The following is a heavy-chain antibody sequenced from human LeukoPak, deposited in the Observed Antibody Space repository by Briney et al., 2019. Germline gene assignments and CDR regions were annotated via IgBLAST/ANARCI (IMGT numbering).Heavy chain of an antibody. CDR3: ARGHYSSGWYSVYWFDP. D-gene: IGHD6-19*01. J-gene: IGHJ5*02. Sequence: SETLSLTCAVYVGSFSGYYWSWIRQPPGKGLEWIGEINHSGSTNYNPSLKSRVTIPVDTSKNQFSLKLSSVTAADTAVYYCARGHYSSGWYSVYWFDPWGQGALVTVSS. CDR1: VGSFSGYY. V-gene: IGHV4-34*01. CDR2: INHSGST.